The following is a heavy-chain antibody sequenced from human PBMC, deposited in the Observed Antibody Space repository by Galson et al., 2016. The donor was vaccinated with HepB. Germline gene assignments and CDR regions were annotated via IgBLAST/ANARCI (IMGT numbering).Heavy chain of an antibody. CDR1: GFIFSNYA. D-gene: IGHD1-14*01. J-gene: IGHJ6*02. V-gene: IGHV3-23*01. Sequence: SLRLSCAASGFIFSNYAMSWVRQAPGKGLEWVSTITGRGDSAYYVDSVKGRLTISRDNSQDTLFLQMNSLRAEDTAIYYCAKHAEPYYYYAMDVWGQGTTVTVSS. CDR2: ITGRGDSA. CDR3: AKHAEPYYYYAMDV.